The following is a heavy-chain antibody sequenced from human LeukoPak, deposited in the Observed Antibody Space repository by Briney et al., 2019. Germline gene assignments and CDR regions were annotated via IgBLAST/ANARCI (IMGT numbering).Heavy chain of an antibody. J-gene: IGHJ3*02. D-gene: IGHD3-10*01. V-gene: IGHV4-4*07. CDR1: GGSISSYY. Sequence: PSETLSLTCTVSGGSISSYYWSWIRQPAGKGLEWIGRIYTSGSTNYNPSLKSRVTMSVDTSKNQFSLKLSSVTAADTAVYYCARDYYGSGPRALDIWGQGTMVTVSS. CDR2: IYTSGST. CDR3: ARDYYGSGPRALDI.